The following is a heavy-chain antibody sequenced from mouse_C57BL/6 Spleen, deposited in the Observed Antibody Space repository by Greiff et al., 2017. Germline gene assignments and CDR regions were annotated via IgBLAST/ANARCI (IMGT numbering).Heavy chain of an antibody. V-gene: IGHV1-76*01. J-gene: IGHJ4*01. CDR2: IYPGSGNT. CDR3: ARRGITTVVGGYAMDY. CDR1: GYTFTDYY. Sequence: QVHVKQSGAELVRPGASVKLSCKASGYTFTDYYINWVKQRPGQGLEWIARIYPGSGNTYYNEKFKGKATLTAEKSSSTAYMQLSSLTSEDSAVYFCARRGITTVVGGYAMDYWGQGTSVTVSS. D-gene: IGHD1-1*01.